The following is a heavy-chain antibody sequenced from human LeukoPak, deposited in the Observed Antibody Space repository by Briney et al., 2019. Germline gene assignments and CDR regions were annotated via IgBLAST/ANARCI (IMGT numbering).Heavy chain of an antibody. Sequence: SETLSHICTVSGGSISSYYWSWIRQPAGKGLGWIGRIHTSGGTNYNPSLKSRVTLSVDTPKHQISLELSSVIPADAGVYYCARVYSSSWYYYYYLDVWGKGTTVSVSS. J-gene: IGHJ6*03. D-gene: IGHD6-6*01. CDR3: ARVYSSSWYYYYYLDV. CDR2: IHTSGGT. V-gene: IGHV4-4*07. CDR1: GGSISSYY.